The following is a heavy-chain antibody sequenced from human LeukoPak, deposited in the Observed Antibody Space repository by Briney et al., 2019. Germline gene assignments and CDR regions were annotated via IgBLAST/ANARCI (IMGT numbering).Heavy chain of an antibody. CDR3: ARGVVYYDSSGYSGYYYYGMDV. J-gene: IGHJ6*02. D-gene: IGHD3-22*01. Sequence: GGPLRLPSAASGFPFSSSSINWARPAPGKGLEWVSSISSSSSYIYYADSVKGRFTISRDNAKNSLYLQMNSLRAEDTAVYYCARGVVYYDSSGYSGYYYYGMDVWGQGTTVTVSS. CDR2: ISSSSSYI. CDR1: GFPFSSSS. V-gene: IGHV3-21*01.